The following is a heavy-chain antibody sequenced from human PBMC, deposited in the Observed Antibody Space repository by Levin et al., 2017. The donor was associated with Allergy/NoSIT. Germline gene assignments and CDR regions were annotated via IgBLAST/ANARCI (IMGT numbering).Heavy chain of an antibody. V-gene: IGHV5-51*01. D-gene: IGHD6-13*01. CDR3: ARQGHQLVDLYYYYYMDV. CDR1: GYSFSNYW. CDR2: IYPGDSDT. J-gene: IGHJ6*03. Sequence: NRGESLKISCKGSGYSFSNYWIAWVRQMPGKGLEWMGIIYPGDSDTRYSPSFQGQVTISADKSISTAYLQWSSLKASDTAMYYCARQGHQLVDLYYYYYMDVWGKGTTVTVSS.